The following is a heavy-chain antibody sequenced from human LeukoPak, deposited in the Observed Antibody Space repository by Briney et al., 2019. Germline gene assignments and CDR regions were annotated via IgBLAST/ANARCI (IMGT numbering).Heavy chain of an antibody. CDR3: ARVAYSSGWYRRGYYYYGMDV. D-gene: IGHD6-19*01. Sequence: SETLSLTCTVSGGSISSSSYYWGWIRQPPGKGLEWIGSIYYSGSTYYNPSLKSRVTISVDTSKNQFSLKLSSVTAADTAVYYCARVAYSSGWYRRGYYYYGMDVWGQGTTVTVSS. J-gene: IGHJ6*02. CDR2: IYYSGST. CDR1: GGSISSSSYY. V-gene: IGHV4-39*07.